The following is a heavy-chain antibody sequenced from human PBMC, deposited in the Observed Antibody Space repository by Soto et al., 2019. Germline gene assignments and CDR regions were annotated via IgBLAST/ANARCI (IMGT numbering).Heavy chain of an antibody. CDR3: VRDGTKTLRDWFDP. CDR1: GASISVFY. CDR2: IYATGTT. D-gene: IGHD1-1*01. V-gene: IGHV4-4*07. Sequence: NPSETLSVACNFSGASISVFYCSWLRKSAGKGLDWIGRIYATGTTDYNPSLKSRVMMSVDTSKKQFSLKLRSVTAADTAVYYCVRDGTKTLRDWFDPWGQGISVTVSS. J-gene: IGHJ5*02.